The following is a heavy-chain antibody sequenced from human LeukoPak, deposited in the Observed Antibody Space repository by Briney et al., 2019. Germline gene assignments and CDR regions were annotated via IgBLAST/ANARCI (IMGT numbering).Heavy chain of an antibody. D-gene: IGHD5-18*01. V-gene: IGHV4-59*01. Sequence: PSETLSLTCAVYGGSFSGYYWRWIRQPPGKGLEWIGYIYYSGSTNCNLSLKSRVTISVDTSKNQFSLKLSSVTAADTAVYYCARADSYGYPFDYWGQGTLVTVSS. J-gene: IGHJ4*02. CDR1: GGSFSGYY. CDR3: ARADSYGYPFDY. CDR2: IYYSGST.